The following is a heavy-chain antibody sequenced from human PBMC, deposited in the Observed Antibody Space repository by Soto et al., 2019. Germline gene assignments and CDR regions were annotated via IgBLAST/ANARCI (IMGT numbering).Heavy chain of an antibody. J-gene: IGHJ6*02. CDR1: GGSINSDY. V-gene: IGHV4-59*01. CDR2: ISSSGIP. Sequence: ETLSLTWTVSGGSINSDYWTWMRHAPGRGLESIGYISSSGIPNYTPSLKSRLTLSVHPSKNQFSLKLHSATAADTAINYCARFFRGGGPGSYYPVWAVRGQGTTVPVS. CDR3: ARFFRGGGPGSYYPVWAV. D-gene: IGHD1-26*01.